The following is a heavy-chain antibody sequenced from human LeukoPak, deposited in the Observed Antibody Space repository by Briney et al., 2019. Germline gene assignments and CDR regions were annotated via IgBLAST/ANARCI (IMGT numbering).Heavy chain of an antibody. CDR3: ARVLHGSGSYYNLYYYYMDV. CDR2: IYYSGST. J-gene: IGHJ6*03. CDR1: GGSISSYY. V-gene: IGHV4-59*01. Sequence: SETLSLACTVSGGSISSYYWSWIRQPPGKGLEWIGYIYYSGSTNYNSSLKSRVTISVDTSKNQFSLKLSSVTAADTAVYYCARVLHGSGSYYNLYYYYMDVWGKGTTVTISS. D-gene: IGHD3-10*01.